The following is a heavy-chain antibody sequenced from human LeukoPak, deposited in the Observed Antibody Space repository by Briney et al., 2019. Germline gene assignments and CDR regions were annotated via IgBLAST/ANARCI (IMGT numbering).Heavy chain of an antibody. V-gene: IGHV4-59*01. CDR1: GGSNSGSY. CDR3: ARDGCGSGVNWFTR. Sequence: SETLSLTCTVSGGSNSGSYRRWIGQPPGKGLEWIGYIYYSGNTKYSPSLKSRVTISRDTSKNQFSLKLTSVTAADTAVYYCARDGCGSGVNWFTRSGEGWLVTVSS. D-gene: IGHD1-26*01. J-gene: IGHJ5*02. CDR2: IYYSGNT.